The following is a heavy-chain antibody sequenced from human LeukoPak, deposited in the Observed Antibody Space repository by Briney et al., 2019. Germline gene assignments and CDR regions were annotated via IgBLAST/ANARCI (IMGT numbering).Heavy chain of an antibody. CDR3: AKDLTVDYYDSSGYGGGEFDY. D-gene: IGHD3-22*01. CDR1: GFTFSSYA. CDR2: ISGSGGST. J-gene: IGHJ4*02. Sequence: QPGGSLRLSCAASGFTFSSYAMSWVRQAPGKGLEWVSAISGSGGSTYYADSVKGRFTISRDNAKNSLYLQMNSLRAEDTALYYCAKDLTVDYYDSSGYGGGEFDYWGQGTLVTVSS. V-gene: IGHV3-23*01.